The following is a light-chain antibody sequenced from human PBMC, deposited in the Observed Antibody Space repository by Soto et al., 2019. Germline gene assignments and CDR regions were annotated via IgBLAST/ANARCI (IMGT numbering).Light chain of an antibody. Sequence: DIQMTQSPSTLSASVGDRFTITCRASQSISSWLAWYQQKPGKAPKLLIYDASSLESGVPSRFSGSGSGTEFTLTISSLQPDDFATYYCQQYNSYSPQTFGPGTKVDIK. CDR2: DAS. V-gene: IGKV1-5*01. CDR1: QSISSW. J-gene: IGKJ3*01. CDR3: QQYNSYSPQT.